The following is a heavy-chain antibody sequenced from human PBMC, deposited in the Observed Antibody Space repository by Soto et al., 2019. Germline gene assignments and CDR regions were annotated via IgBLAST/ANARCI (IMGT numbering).Heavy chain of an antibody. CDR1: GYSFTSYW. CDR3: ARGDSSSSGPYYYGMDV. V-gene: IGHV5-10-1*01. J-gene: IGHJ6*02. D-gene: IGHD6-6*01. CDR2: IDPSDSYT. Sequence: PGESLKISCKGSGYSFTSYWISWVRQMPGKGLEWMGRIDPSDSYTNYSPSFQGHVTISADKSISTAYLQWSGLKASDTAMYYCARGDSSSSGPYYYGMDVWGQGTTVTVSS.